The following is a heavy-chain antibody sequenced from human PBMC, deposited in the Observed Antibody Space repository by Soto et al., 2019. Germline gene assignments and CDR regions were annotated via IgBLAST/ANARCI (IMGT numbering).Heavy chain of an antibody. Sequence: GGSLRLSCAASGFTFSDYYMSWIRQAPGKGLEWVSYISSSSSYTNYADSVKGRFTISRDNAKNSLYLQMNSLRAEDTAVYYCARSGLAYYYDSSAPRAFDIWGQGRMVTVSS. D-gene: IGHD3-22*01. J-gene: IGHJ3*02. V-gene: IGHV3-11*06. CDR2: ISSSSSYT. CDR3: ARSGLAYYYDSSAPRAFDI. CDR1: GFTFSDYY.